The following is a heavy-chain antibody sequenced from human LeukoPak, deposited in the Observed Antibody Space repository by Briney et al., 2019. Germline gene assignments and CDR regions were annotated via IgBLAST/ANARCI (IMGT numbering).Heavy chain of an antibody. J-gene: IGHJ4*02. V-gene: IGHV3-7*01. D-gene: IGHD3-10*01. CDR3: ARDLWFGESLPGY. Sequence: GGSLRLSCAASGFTFSSYWMSWVRQAPGKGLEWVANIKQDGSEKYYVDSVKGRFTISRDNAKNSLYLQMNSLRAEDTAVYYCARDLWFGESLPGYWGQGTLVTVSS. CDR2: IKQDGSEK. CDR1: GFTFSSYW.